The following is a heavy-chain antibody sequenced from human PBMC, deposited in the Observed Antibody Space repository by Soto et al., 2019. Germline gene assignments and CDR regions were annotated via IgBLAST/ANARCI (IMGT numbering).Heavy chain of an antibody. V-gene: IGHV3-53*05. CDR2: MYSGGTT. J-gene: IGHJ4*02. Sequence: PGGSLRLSCAASGFTVSSNYMTWVRQAPGKGLEWVSVMYSGGTTYYADSVKGRFTISRDNSKNTLYLQMNSLRSEDTAVYYCARDKVGAIDYWGQGTLVTVSS. D-gene: IGHD1-26*01. CDR3: ARDKVGAIDY. CDR1: GFTVSSNY.